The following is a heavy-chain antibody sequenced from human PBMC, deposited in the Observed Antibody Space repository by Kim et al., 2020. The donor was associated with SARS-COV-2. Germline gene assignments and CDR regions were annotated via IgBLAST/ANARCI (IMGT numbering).Heavy chain of an antibody. CDR2: ISYDGSNE. J-gene: IGHJ3*02. CDR1: GFSFSSHG. D-gene: IGHD3-3*01. CDR3: ARPRSGSNAFDI. V-gene: IGHV3-33*05. Sequence: GGSLRLSCAASGFSFSSHGMHWVRQAPGKGLEWVAVISYDGSNEYYADSVKGRFTISRDNSKNTLYLQMNSLRAEDTAVYYCARPRSGSNAFDIWGQWTMVTISS.